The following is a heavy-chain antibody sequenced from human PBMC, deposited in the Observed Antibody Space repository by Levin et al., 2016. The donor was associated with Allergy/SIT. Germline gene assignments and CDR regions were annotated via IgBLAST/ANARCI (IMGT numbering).Heavy chain of an antibody. V-gene: IGHV4-59*01. D-gene: IGHD6-19*01. CDR3: ASGWYEFDYGMDV. CDR2: IYYSGST. J-gene: IGHJ6*02. Sequence: RQAPGKGLEWIGYIYYSGSTNYNPSLKSRVTISVDTSKNQFSLKLSSVTAADTAVYYCASGWYEFDYGMDVWGQGTTVTVSS.